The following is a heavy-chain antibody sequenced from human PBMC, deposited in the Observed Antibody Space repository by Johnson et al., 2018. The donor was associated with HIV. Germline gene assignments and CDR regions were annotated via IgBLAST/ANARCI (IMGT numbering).Heavy chain of an antibody. CDR1: GVTFSSYD. J-gene: IGHJ3*02. CDR3: AKDKGVWGFDAFDI. Sequence: VQLVESGGGLVQPGGSLRLSCAASGVTFSSYDMHWVRQATGKGLEWVSAIGSAGDTYYPDSVTGRFTISRDNSKNTLYLQMNSLRAEDTAVYYCAKDKGVWGFDAFDIWGQGTMVTVSS. V-gene: IGHV3-13*01. D-gene: IGHD3-16*01. CDR2: IGSAGDT.